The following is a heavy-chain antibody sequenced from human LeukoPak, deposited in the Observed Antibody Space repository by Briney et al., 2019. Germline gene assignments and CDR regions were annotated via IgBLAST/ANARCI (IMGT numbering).Heavy chain of an antibody. V-gene: IGHV3-48*04. CDR2: ISSSSSTI. CDR1: GFTFSSYS. D-gene: IGHD5-24*01. Sequence: GGSLRLSCAASGFTFSSYSMNWVRQAPGKGLEWVSYISSSSSTIYYADSVKGRFTISRDNAKNSLYLQMNSLSAEDTAVYYCSKTRWLSLHYMDVWGKGTTVTVSS. CDR3: SKTRWLSLHYMDV. J-gene: IGHJ6*03.